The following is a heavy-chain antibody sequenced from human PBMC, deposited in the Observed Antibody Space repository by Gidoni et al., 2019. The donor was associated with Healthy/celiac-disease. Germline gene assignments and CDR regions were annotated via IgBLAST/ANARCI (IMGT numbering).Heavy chain of an antibody. CDR1: RGSFSGYY. V-gene: IGHV4-34*01. CDR2: INHSGST. J-gene: IGHJ4*02. CDR3: ARRPPSNWGSEGGDY. D-gene: IGHD7-27*01. Sequence: QVQLQQWGAGLLTPSQTPSLTCAVYRGSFSGYYWSWIRQPPGKGLEWIGEINHSGSTNYNPSLKSRVTISVDTSKNQFSLKLSSVTAADTAVYYCARRPPSNWGSEGGDYWGQGTLVTVSS.